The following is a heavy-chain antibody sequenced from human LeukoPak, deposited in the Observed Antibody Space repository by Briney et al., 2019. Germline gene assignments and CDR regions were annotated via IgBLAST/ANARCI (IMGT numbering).Heavy chain of an antibody. D-gene: IGHD6-13*01. V-gene: IGHV3-21*01. CDR1: GFIFSSFS. CDR3: ARDQGVYTSNWFDY. Sequence: GGSLRLSCAAPGFIFSSFSMNWVRQAPGKGLGWVSSISSSSSYIYYADSVKGRFTISRDNANNSLFLQMNSLRAEDTAVYYCARDQGVYTSNWFDYWGQGTLVTVSS. CDR2: ISSSSSYI. J-gene: IGHJ4*02.